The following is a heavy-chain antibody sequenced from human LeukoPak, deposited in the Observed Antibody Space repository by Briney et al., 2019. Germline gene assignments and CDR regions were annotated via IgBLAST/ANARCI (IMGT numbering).Heavy chain of an antibody. J-gene: IGHJ4*02. D-gene: IGHD6-13*01. V-gene: IGHV3-23*01. CDR2: ISFSGNNA. CDR1: GFTFSDSA. CDR3: ARLAAAGHSDF. Sequence: PGGSLRLSCAASGFTFSDSAMTWVRQAPGKGLEWLSLISFSGNNAYCADSVKGRFTISRANSNNTLYLQMSSLRPEDTAMYYCARLAAAGHSDFWGQGALVAVSS.